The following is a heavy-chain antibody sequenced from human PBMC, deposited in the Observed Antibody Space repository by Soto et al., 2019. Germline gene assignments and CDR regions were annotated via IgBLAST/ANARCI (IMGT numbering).Heavy chain of an antibody. Sequence: QVQLVESGGGVVQPGRSLRLSCAASGFPFTTYGMHWVREGPGKGLEWVAVISYDGSTKYYADSVKGRFTISRDNSKNTLYLQMSILRPEDTALYFCVGGQYYFDYRGQGTLVTVS. D-gene: IGHD3-10*01. J-gene: IGHJ4*02. CDR1: GFPFTTYG. CDR3: VGGQYYFDY. V-gene: IGHV3-30*03. CDR2: ISYDGSTK.